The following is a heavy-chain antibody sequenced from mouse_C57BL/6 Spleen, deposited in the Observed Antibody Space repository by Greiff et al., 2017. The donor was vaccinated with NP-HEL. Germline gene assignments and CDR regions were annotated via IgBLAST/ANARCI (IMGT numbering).Heavy chain of an antibody. CDR1: GYTFTSYW. Sequence: QVQLQQPGAELVMPGASVKLSCKASGYTFTSYWMHWVKQRPGQGLEWIGEIDPSDSYTNYNQKFTGKSTLTVAKSSSTAYMQLSSLTSEDSAVYYCASKPHGSSYEYAMDYWGQGTSVTVSS. D-gene: IGHD1-1*01. CDR2: IDPSDSYT. V-gene: IGHV1-69*01. CDR3: ASKPHGSSYEYAMDY. J-gene: IGHJ4*01.